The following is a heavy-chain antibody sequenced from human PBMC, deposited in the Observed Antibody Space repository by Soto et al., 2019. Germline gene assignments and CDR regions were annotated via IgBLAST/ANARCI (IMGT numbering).Heavy chain of an antibody. J-gene: IGHJ4*02. CDR3: ASRSVAGYFDY. Sequence: GGSLRLSCAASGFTVSSNYMSWVRQAPGKGLEWVSVIYSGGSTYYADSVKGRFTISRDNSKNTLYLQMNSLRAEDTAVYYCASRSVAGYFDYWPQGTLVTVSS. CDR2: IYSGGST. CDR1: GFTVSSNY. V-gene: IGHV3-53*01. D-gene: IGHD6-19*01.